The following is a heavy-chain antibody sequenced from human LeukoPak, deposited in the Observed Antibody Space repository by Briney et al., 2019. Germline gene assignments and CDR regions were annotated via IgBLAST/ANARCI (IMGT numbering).Heavy chain of an antibody. V-gene: IGHV1-18*01. CDR2: VSTYNANT. J-gene: IGHJ4*02. CDR1: GYTFTTYG. Sequence: ASVKVSCKASGYTFTTYGIGWVRQAPGQGLEWMGWVSTYNANTDYAQMLQDRVTMTTDTSTTTAYMELRSLRSEDTAVYYCARVDIVVVVAALDYWGQGTLVTVSS. CDR3: ARVDIVVVVAALDY. D-gene: IGHD2-15*01.